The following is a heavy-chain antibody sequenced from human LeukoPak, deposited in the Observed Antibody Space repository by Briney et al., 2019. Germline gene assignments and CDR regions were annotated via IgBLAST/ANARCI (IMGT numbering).Heavy chain of an antibody. CDR3: ARDEHEVVARSTNYYYYGMDV. CDR1: GYTFTSYG. CDR2: ISAYNGNT. D-gene: IGHD2-15*01. Sequence: ASVKVSCKASGYTFTSYGISWVRQAPGQGLEWMGWISAYNGNTNYAQKLQGRVTMTTDTSTSTAYMELRSLRSDDTAVYYCARDEHEVVARSTNYYYYGMDVWGQGTTVTVSS. V-gene: IGHV1-18*01. J-gene: IGHJ6*02.